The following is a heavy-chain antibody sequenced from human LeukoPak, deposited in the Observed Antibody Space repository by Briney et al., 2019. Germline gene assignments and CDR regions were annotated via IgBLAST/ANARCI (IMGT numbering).Heavy chain of an antibody. CDR2: ISYDGSNK. CDR1: GFTFSSYA. CDR3: ARDHGGNRPDDAFDI. V-gene: IGHV3-30-3*01. Sequence: GGSLRLSCAASGFTFSSYAMHWVRQAPGKGLEWVAVISYDGSNKYYADSVKGRLTISRDNSKNTLYLQMNSLRAEDTAVYYCARDHGGNRPDDAFDIWGQGTMVTVSS. D-gene: IGHD4-23*01. J-gene: IGHJ3*02.